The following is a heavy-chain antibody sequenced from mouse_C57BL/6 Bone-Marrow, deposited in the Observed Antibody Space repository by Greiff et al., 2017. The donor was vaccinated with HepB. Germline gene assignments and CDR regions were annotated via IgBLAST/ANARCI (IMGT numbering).Heavy chain of an antibody. CDR3: TTFYDGYYDY. Sequence: VQLQQSGAELVRPGASVKLSCTASGFNIKDDYMHWVKQRPEQGLEWIGWIDPENGDTEYASKFQGKATITADTSSNTAYLHLSSLTSEDTAVYYCTTFYDGYYDYWGQGTTLTVSS. V-gene: IGHV14-4*01. CDR2: IDPENGDT. D-gene: IGHD2-3*01. J-gene: IGHJ2*01. CDR1: GFNIKDDY.